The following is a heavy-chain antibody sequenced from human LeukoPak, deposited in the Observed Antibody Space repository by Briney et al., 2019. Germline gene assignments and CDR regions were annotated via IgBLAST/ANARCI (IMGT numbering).Heavy chain of an antibody. CDR2: IYTSGST. J-gene: IGHJ4*02. D-gene: IGHD5-12*01. V-gene: IGHV4-61*02. CDR3: ARQSLRLPSTPFDY. CDR1: GGSISSGSYY. Sequence: PSQTLSLTCTVSGGSISSGSYYWSWIRQPAGKGLEWIGRIYTSGSTNYNPSLKSRVTISVDTSKNQFSLKLSSVTAADTAVYYCARQSLRLPSTPFDYWGQGTLVTVSS.